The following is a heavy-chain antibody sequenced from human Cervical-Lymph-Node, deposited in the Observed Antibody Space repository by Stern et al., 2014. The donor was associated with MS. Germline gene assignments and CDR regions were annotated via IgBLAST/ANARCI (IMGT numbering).Heavy chain of an antibody. D-gene: IGHD2-8*01. CDR3: ARDKMHAFDY. J-gene: IGHJ4*02. V-gene: IGHV1-18*01. Sequence: VHLVESGTEVKKPGASVLVSCKASGYTFTTYGITWVRQAPGQGLEWMGWISADSGNTKYAQKFQDRVTMTRDTTTGTAYMEVRSLRSEDPAVYYCARDKMHAFDYWGQGTQVTVPS. CDR1: GYTFTTYG. CDR2: ISADSGNT.